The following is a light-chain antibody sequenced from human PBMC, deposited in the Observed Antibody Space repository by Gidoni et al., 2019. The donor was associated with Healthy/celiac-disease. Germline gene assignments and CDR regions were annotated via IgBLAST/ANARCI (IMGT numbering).Light chain of an antibody. CDR1: SSNIGAGYD. CDR3: QSYDSSLSSYV. V-gene: IGLV1-40*01. Sequence: QSALTQPPSGSGAPGQWGTISCTGSSSNIGAGYDGNWYQQLPGTAPKLLIYGNSNRPSGVPDRFSGSKSGTSASLAITGRQAEDEADYYCQSYDSSLSSYVFGTGTKVTVL. CDR2: GNS. J-gene: IGLJ1*01.